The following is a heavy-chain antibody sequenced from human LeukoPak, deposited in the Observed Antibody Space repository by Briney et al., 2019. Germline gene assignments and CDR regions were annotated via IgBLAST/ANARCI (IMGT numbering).Heavy chain of an antibody. V-gene: IGHV4-34*01. CDR3: ARKGTTMATYWFDP. D-gene: IGHD1-1*01. J-gene: IGHJ5*02. Sequence: SETLSLTCAVYGGSFSGYYWRWIRQPPGKGLEWIGEINHSGSTNYNPSLKSRVTISVDTSKNQFSLKLSSVTAADTAVYYCARKGTTMATYWFDPWGQGTLVTVSS. CDR2: INHSGST. CDR1: GGSFSGYY.